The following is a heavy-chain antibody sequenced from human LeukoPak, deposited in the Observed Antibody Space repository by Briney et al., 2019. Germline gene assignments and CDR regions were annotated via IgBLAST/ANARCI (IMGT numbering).Heavy chain of an antibody. CDR1: GYTFTDYY. V-gene: IGHV1-2*02. D-gene: IGHD3-9*01. CDR3: ARAPHILTGENFDF. CDR2: INPNNDCT. Sequence: ASLKVSCQASGYTFTDYYIHWVRQAAAQGLEWVGCINPNNDCTNYEQKFYARATMNRHTSIHTVYIAPSKLSSNHTPVFYCARAPHILTGENFDFWGQGTLVTVSS. J-gene: IGHJ4*02.